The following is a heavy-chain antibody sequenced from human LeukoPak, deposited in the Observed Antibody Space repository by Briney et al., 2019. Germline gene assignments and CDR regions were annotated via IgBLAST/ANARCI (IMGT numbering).Heavy chain of an antibody. J-gene: IGHJ5*02. CDR3: ARWAGRCGGDCQFEDP. Sequence: GGSLRLSCVGSGFTFSTSWMHWVRQSPGKGPEYVAYTNQEGSETNYVDSVKGRFTLSRNNTRNSLFLQMYSLRDEDTAIYYCARWAGRCGGDCQFEDPWGVGTLVIVSS. CDR1: GFTFSTSW. V-gene: IGHV3-7*01. D-gene: IGHD2-21*02. CDR2: TNQEGSET.